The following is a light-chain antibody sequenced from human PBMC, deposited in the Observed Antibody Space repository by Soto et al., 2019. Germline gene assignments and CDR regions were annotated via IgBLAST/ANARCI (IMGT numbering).Light chain of an antibody. CDR2: AAS. J-gene: IGKJ5*01. CDR1: QSISSY. Sequence: DIQMTQSPSSLSASIGDRVTITCRASQSISSYLNWNQQKPGKATKLLIYAASTLQRGVPSRFSGSRSGTEFTLTISSLQPEDCATYYCQQLNSYPITFGQGTRLEIK. V-gene: IGKV1-9*01. CDR3: QQLNSYPIT.